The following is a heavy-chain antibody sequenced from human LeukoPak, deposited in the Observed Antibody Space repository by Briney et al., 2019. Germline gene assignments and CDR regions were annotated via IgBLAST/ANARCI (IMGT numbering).Heavy chain of an antibody. CDR3: ARHGGLVGATTYFGFDP. CDR2: IHYTGST. CDR1: GGSINSYY. Sequence: PSETLSLTCTVSGGSINSYYWSWIRQPPGKGLECIGYIHYTGSTNYNPSLKSRVTISVDTSKNQFSLKLSSVTAADTAVYYCARHGGLVGATTYFGFDPWGQGTLVTVSS. D-gene: IGHD1-26*01. J-gene: IGHJ5*02. V-gene: IGHV4-59*08.